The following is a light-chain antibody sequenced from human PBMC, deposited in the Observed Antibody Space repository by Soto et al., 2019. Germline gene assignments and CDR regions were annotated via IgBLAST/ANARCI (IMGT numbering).Light chain of an antibody. CDR1: QDISNH. Sequence: DIQMTQSPFPLSAFVGDRVTITCQASQDISNHLNWYQQKPGKAPKLLIYEASNLVAGVPSRFSGSGSGTDFTFTISSLQPEDIATYYCQQYDNLLTFGGGTKVEIK. CDR3: QQYDNLLT. J-gene: IGKJ4*01. CDR2: EAS. V-gene: IGKV1-33*01.